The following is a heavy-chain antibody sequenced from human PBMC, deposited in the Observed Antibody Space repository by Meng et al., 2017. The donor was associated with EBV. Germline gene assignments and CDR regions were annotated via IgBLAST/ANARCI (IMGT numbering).Heavy chain of an antibody. CDR1: GFIFRDSA. CDR3: WGDLNYGSY. D-gene: IGHD3-16*01. Sequence: EGHLGGAGGGLVQPGGFLKLSCGASGFIFRDSAMHWVRQASGKGLEWVGRVETKTSKYATAYAASAKGRFSVSRDDSKNMVFLEMNSLKTEDTARYYCWGDLNYGSYWGQGTLVTVSS. CDR2: VETKTSKYAT. J-gene: IGHJ4*02. V-gene: IGHV3-73*01.